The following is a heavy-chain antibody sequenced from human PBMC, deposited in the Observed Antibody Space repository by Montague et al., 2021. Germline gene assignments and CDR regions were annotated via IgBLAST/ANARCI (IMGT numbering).Heavy chain of an antibody. CDR2: IKADGSAT. V-gene: IGHV3-7*05. D-gene: IGHD6-19*01. CDR1: GFTFSTYW. CDR3: YRSNGWATDF. Sequence: SLRLSCAASGFTFSTYWMGWVRQAPGEGLEWVANIKADGSATYYGDSVKGRFTISRDNAQNSLYLQMNSLRAEDTAVYYCYRSNGWATDFWGQGTLVTVSS. J-gene: IGHJ4*02.